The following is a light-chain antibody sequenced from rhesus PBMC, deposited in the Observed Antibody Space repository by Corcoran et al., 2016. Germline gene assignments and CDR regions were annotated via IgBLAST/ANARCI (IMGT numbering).Light chain of an antibody. Sequence: ETVVTQSPATLSLSPGERATLSCRASPSVGSYLAWYQQKPGQAPRLHIYGASSRATGIPDRFSGSGSGTDFTRTISSLEPEDVGVYYCQQSSNLWTFGQGTKVEIK. V-gene: IGKV3-24*04. CDR1: PSVGSY. CDR3: QQSSNLWT. CDR2: GAS. J-gene: IGKJ1*01.